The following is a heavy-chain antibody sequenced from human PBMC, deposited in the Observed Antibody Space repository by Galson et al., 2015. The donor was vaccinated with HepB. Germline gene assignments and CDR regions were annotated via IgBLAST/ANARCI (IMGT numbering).Heavy chain of an antibody. CDR1: GYIFTSYE. CDR2: ISGYNANT. J-gene: IGHJ2*01. CDR3: ARRGDHHDDSASYWVGHFDL. V-gene: IGHV1-18*04. Sequence: SVKVSCKASGYIFTSYEINWVRLAPGQGLEWMGGISGYNANTTYIPRLQGRVTMTRDTLTSTVHMELRSLRSDDTAVYYCARRGDHHDDSASYWVGHFDLWGRGTRLTVSS. D-gene: IGHD3-22*01.